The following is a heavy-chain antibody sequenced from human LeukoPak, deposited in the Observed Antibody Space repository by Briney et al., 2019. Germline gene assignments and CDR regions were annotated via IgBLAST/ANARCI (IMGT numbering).Heavy chain of an antibody. CDR3: ARRSSTWYLDY. J-gene: IGHJ4*02. D-gene: IGHD6-13*01. CDR1: GYTFTTYW. Sequence: GESLQISCKGSGYTFTTYWIGWVRQLPGKGLEWMGIIYPGDSDTRYSPSFQGQVTISVDKSISTAYLQWSSLKASDTAMYYCARRSSTWYLDYWGQGTLVTVSS. CDR2: IYPGDSDT. V-gene: IGHV5-51*01.